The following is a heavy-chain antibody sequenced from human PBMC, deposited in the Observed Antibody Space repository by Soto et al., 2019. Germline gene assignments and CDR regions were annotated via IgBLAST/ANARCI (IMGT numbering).Heavy chain of an antibody. CDR2: ISAYNGNT. J-gene: IGHJ6*02. CDR1: GCTFTSYG. V-gene: IGHV1-18*01. Sequence: ASVKVSCKASGCTFTSYGISWVRQAPGQGLEWMGWISAYNGNTNYAQKLQGRVTMTTDTSTSTAYMELRSLRSDDTAVYYCARDRTVTTTAFYYYYGMDVWGQGTTVTVSS. D-gene: IGHD4-17*01. CDR3: ARDRTVTTTAFYYYYGMDV.